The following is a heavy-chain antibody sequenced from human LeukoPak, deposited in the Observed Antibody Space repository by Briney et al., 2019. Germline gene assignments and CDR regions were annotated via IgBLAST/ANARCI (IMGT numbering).Heavy chain of an antibody. CDR1: GGSISTYY. D-gene: IGHD5-24*01. CDR3: ARHKWDGFNCFDY. CDR2: ISYSGST. V-gene: IGHV4-59*08. Sequence: SETLSLTCTVSGGSISTYYWTWIRQPPGKGLEWIGYISYSGSTNYNPSLKSRVTFSVDTSKSQFSLKLSSVTAADTAVYYCARHKWDGFNCFDYWGQGTLVTVSS. J-gene: IGHJ4*02.